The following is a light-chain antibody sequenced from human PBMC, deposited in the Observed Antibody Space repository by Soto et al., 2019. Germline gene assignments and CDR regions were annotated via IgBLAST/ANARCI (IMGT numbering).Light chain of an antibody. J-gene: IGLJ2*01. V-gene: IGLV1-40*01. CDR2: GNT. CDR1: SSNIGAGYD. Sequence: QPVLTQPPSVSGAPGQRATISCTGSSSNIGAGYDVHWYQQLPGAAPKLLITGNTDRPSGVPDRFSGSKSGTSASLAITGLQAEDEADYYCQSYDLSLDVVLFGGGTKLTVL. CDR3: QSYDLSLDVVL.